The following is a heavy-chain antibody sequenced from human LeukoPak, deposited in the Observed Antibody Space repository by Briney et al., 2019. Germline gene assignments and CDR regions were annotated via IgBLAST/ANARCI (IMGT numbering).Heavy chain of an antibody. J-gene: IGHJ4*02. CDR2: ITSSSSHI. CDR1: GFTFSSYN. V-gene: IGHV3-21*06. Sequence: PGGSLRLSCAASGFTFSSYNMNWVRQAPGKGLEWVSSITSSSSHIYYADSVRGRFTISRDNAKNSLYLQMNSLKPEDTAVYYCARVAEAAAFDSWGQGTLVTVSS. CDR3: ARVAEAAAFDS. D-gene: IGHD6-13*01.